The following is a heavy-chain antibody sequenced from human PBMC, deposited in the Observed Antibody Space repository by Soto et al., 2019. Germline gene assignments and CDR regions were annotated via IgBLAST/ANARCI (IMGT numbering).Heavy chain of an antibody. V-gene: IGHV1-18*04. J-gene: IGHJ6*02. CDR3: AREGEARQLYYYYGMDV. D-gene: IGHD6-13*01. CDR2: ISAYNGNT. CDR1: GYTFTSYG. Sequence: ASVKVSCKASGYTFTSYGISWVRQAPGQGLEWMGWISAYNGNTNYAQKLQGRVTMTTDTSTSTAYMELRSLRSDDTAVYYCAREGEARQLYYYYGMDVWGQGTTVTV.